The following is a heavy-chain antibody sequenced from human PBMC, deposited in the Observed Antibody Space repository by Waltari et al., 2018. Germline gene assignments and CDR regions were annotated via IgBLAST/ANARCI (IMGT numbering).Heavy chain of an antibody. Sequence: EVRLVESGGGLIQPGGSLRLSCAASGFTVSSNYMSWGRQAPGEGLEWGFLIDSIGNTFYADSVKGRFTISIDNLKNTLYLQMNNVRVEDTAVYYCAAQAGQYSGYDKREDHWGQGTLVTVSS. CDR2: IDSIGNT. D-gene: IGHD5-12*01. V-gene: IGHV3-53*01. J-gene: IGHJ4*02. CDR3: AAQAGQYSGYDKREDH. CDR1: GFTVSSNY.